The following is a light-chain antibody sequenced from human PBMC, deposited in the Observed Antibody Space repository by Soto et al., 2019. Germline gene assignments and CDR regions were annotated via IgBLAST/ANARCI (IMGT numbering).Light chain of an antibody. J-gene: IGLJ2*01. CDR3: LLFQGGTQVGL. V-gene: IGLV7-43*01. CDR2: NAN. CDR1: NGAVTSGFF. Sequence: QTVVTQEPSLTVSPGGTVTLTCASNNGAVTSGFFPNWFQLKPGQAPRALIYNANKKHSWTPASFSGSLLGGKAALTLSGAQPEDESEYYCLLFQGGTQVGLFGGGTKVTVL.